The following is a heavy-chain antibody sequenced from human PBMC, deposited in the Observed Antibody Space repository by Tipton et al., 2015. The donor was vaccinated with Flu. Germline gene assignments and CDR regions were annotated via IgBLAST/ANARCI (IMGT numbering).Heavy chain of an antibody. V-gene: IGHV3-30*01. Sequence: SLRLSCAASGFTFSSYAMHWVRQAPGKGLEWVAVISYDGSNKYYADSVKGRFTISRDNSKNTLYLQMNSLRAEDTAVYYCARDRNWGKEYYYYGMDVWGQGTTVTVSS. J-gene: IGHJ6*02. D-gene: IGHD7-27*01. CDR3: ARDRNWGKEYYYYGMDV. CDR2: ISYDGSNK. CDR1: GFTFSSYA.